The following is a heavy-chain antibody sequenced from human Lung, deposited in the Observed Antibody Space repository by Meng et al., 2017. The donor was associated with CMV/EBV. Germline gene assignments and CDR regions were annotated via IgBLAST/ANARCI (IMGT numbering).Heavy chain of an antibody. Sequence: SXTXSLXCTVSGGSISSGGYYWSWIRQHPGKGLEWIGYIYYSGSTYYNPSLKSRVTISVDTSKNQFSLKLSSVTAADTAVYYCARVGCSSTSCPDYWGQGTLVT. CDR1: GGSISSGGYY. J-gene: IGHJ4*02. CDR3: ARVGCSSTSCPDY. V-gene: IGHV4-31*03. CDR2: IYYSGST. D-gene: IGHD2-2*01.